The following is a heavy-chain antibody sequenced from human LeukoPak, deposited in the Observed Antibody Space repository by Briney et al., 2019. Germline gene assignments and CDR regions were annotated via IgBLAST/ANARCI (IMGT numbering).Heavy chain of an antibody. J-gene: IGHJ6*03. CDR2: IYYSGST. CDR3: ARILAYYYYYMDV. CDR1: GGSISSSSYY. D-gene: IGHD3-3*01. V-gene: IGHV4-39*01. Sequence: KPSETLSLTCTVPGGSISSSSYYWGWIRQPPGKGLGWIGSIYYSGSTYYNPSLKSRVTISVDTSKNQFSLKLSSVTAADTAVYYCARILAYYYYYMDVWGKGTTVTVSS.